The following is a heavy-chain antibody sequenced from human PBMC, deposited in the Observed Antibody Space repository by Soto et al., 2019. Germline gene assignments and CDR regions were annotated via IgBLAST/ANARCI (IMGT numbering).Heavy chain of an antibody. CDR2: ISYDGSNK. CDR1: GFTFSSYA. V-gene: IGHV3-30-3*01. J-gene: IGHJ4*02. D-gene: IGHD6-19*01. CDR3: ARERQWLVPPNDY. Sequence: QVQLVESGGGVVQPGRSLRLSCAASGFTFSSYAMHWVRQAPGKGLEWVAVISYDGSNKYYADSVKGRFTISRDNSKNPLYLQMTSLRAEDTAVYYCARERQWLVPPNDYWGQGTLVTVSS.